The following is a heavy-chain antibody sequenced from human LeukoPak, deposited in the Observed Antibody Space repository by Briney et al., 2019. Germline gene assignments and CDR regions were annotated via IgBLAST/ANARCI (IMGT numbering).Heavy chain of an antibody. J-gene: IGHJ6*04. CDR1: GFTFSSSA. CDR2: ISDNGGYT. D-gene: IGHD6-6*01. Sequence: GGSLRLSCAASGFTFSSSAMSWIRQAPGKGLEWGSAISDNGGYTYYADSGQGRVTISRDNSQSTLRLQLKTLRAEAPAVYHCAHDLEAYSSSSFYYGMVVWREGTTVTVPP. V-gene: IGHV3-23*01. CDR3: AHDLEAYSSSSFYYGMVV.